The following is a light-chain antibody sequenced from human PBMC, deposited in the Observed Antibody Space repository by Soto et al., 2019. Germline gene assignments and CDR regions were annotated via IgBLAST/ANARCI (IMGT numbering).Light chain of an antibody. CDR2: GAS. J-gene: IGKJ1*01. CDR3: QQYHYWWT. V-gene: IGKV3-15*01. Sequence: DIVITRSRGTLSVSPGERATLSCRASQSVRDNLAWYQQKPGQAPRLLIYGASNRATGVSARFSGSGSGTEFTLTISSLQSEDFAVYYCQQYHYWWTFGQGTKVDIK. CDR1: QSVRDN.